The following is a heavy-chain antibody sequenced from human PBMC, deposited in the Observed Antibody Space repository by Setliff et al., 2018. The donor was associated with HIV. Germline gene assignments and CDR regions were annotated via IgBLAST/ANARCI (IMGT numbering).Heavy chain of an antibody. CDR2: IYPADSDT. CDR3: ARFVHSSGWYSSSYYYYMDV. J-gene: IGHJ6*03. V-gene: IGHV5-51*06. D-gene: IGHD3-22*01. CDR1: GYSFTSYW. Sequence: GESLKISCKGSGYSFTSYWTGWVRQMPGKGLEWLGNIYPADSDTRYSPSFQGQITISADRSMRTVYLQWSSLKASDTAMYYCARFVHSSGWYSSSYYYYMDVWGKGTTVTVSS.